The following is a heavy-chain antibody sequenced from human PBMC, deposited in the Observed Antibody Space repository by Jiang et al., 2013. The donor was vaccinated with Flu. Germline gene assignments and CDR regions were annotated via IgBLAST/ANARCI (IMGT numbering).Heavy chain of an antibody. J-gene: IGHJ4*02. Sequence: QSGAEVKKPGSSVKVSCKASGGTFSSYAISWVRQAPGQGLEWMGRIIPILGIANYAQKFQGRVTITADKSTSTAYMELSSLRSEDTAVYYCARAPRFLYSSSSSYFDYWGQGTLVTVSS. CDR3: ARAPRFLYSSSSSYFDY. V-gene: IGHV1-69*04. CDR1: GGTFSSYA. D-gene: IGHD6-6*01. CDR2: IIPILGIA.